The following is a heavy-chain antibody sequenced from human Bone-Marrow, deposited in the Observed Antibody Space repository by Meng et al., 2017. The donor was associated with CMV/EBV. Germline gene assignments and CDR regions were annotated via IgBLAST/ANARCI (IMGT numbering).Heavy chain of an antibody. V-gene: IGHV4-59*01. D-gene: IGHD3-16*01. J-gene: IGHJ4*02. CDR1: GGSISSYY. CDR2: IYYSGST. Sequence: SETLSLTCTVSGGSISSYYWSWIRQPPGKGLEWIGYIYYSGSTNYNPSLKSRVTISVDTSKNQFSLKLSSVTAADTAVYYCARFDNTFFAYVDYWGQGTLVTVS. CDR3: ARFDNTFFAYVDY.